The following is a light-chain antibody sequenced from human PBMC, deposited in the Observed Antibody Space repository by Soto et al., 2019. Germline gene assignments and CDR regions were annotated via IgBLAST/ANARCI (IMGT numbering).Light chain of an antibody. Sequence: IVMTQSPATLSVSPGERAALSCRASQSISINVAWYQKKPGQAPRLLLYYASTRATGIPARFSGSGSGTEFTLTISSLQSEDFAVYYCQQYNNWPWTFGQGTKVEIK. V-gene: IGKV3-15*01. CDR3: QQYNNWPWT. CDR2: YAS. CDR1: QSISIN. J-gene: IGKJ1*01.